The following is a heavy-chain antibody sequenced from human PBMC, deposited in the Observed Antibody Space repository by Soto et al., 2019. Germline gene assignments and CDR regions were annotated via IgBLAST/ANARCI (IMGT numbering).Heavy chain of an antibody. Sequence: GGSLRLSCRASGFTFGDYIMSWVRQAPGKGLEWVGFIRSKAYGERTEYAASVKGRFTISRDDSGGIAYLQMNGLKTEDTAMYYCTRGSGDYVRYYNYGMDVWGQGTTVTVSS. V-gene: IGHV3-49*04. D-gene: IGHD2-15*01. CDR3: TRGSGDYVRYYNYGMDV. J-gene: IGHJ6*02. CDR2: IRSKAYGERT. CDR1: GFTFGDYI.